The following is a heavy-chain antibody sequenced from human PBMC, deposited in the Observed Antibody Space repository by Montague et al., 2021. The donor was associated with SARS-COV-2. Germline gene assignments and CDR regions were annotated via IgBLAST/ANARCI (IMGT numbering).Heavy chain of an antibody. Sequence: SLRLSCAASGFTFSSYAMSWVRQAPGKGLEWVSVIYSGGSSTYYADSVKGRFTISRDNSKNTLYLQMNSLRAEDTAVYYCAKDLSGYDFWSGPTTHYYYGMDVWGQGTTVTVSS. CDR3: AKDLSGYDFWSGPTTHYYYGMDV. J-gene: IGHJ6*02. CDR1: GFTFSSYA. V-gene: IGHV3-23*03. D-gene: IGHD3-3*01. CDR2: IYSGGSST.